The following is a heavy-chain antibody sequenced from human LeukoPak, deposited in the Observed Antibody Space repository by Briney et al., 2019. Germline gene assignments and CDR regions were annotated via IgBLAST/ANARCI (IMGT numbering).Heavy chain of an antibody. Sequence: SETLSLTCTVSGDSISSYYWSWIRQPAGKGLEWIGRIYTSGSTNYNPSLKSRVTMSVDTSKNQFSLKLSSVTAADTAVYYCARAHDRVGKNYGDYLFDPWGQGTLVTVSS. J-gene: IGHJ5*02. CDR1: GDSISSYY. V-gene: IGHV4-4*07. D-gene: IGHD4-17*01. CDR3: ARAHDRVGKNYGDYLFDP. CDR2: IYTSGST.